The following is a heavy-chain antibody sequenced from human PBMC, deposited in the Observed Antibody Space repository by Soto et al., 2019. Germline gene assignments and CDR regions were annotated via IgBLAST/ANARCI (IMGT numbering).Heavy chain of an antibody. J-gene: IGHJ6*03. Sequence: GGSLRLSCAASGFTFSSYSMNWVRQAPGKGLEWVSYIISSSSTIYYADSVKGRFTISRDNAKNSLYLQMNSLRAEDTAVYYCARDYCSSTSCYALWYYYYYMDVWGKGTTVTVSS. V-gene: IGHV3-48*01. D-gene: IGHD2-2*01. CDR1: GFTFSSYS. CDR2: IISSSSTI. CDR3: ARDYCSSTSCYALWYYYYYMDV.